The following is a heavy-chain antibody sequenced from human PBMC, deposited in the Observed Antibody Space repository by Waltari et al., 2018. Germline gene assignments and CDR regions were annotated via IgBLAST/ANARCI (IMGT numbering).Heavy chain of an antibody. V-gene: IGHV4-59*11. D-gene: IGHD3-16*02. Sequence: QVQLQESGPGLVKPSETLSLTCTVSGGSISSHYWSWIRQPPGKGLEWIGYIYYSGSTNYNTSLKSRVTISVDTSKNQFSLKLSSVTAADTAVYYCARVKEYYDYIWGSYRLIYGMDVWGQGTTVTVSS. CDR2: IYYSGST. J-gene: IGHJ6*02. CDR1: GGSISSHY. CDR3: ARVKEYYDYIWGSYRLIYGMDV.